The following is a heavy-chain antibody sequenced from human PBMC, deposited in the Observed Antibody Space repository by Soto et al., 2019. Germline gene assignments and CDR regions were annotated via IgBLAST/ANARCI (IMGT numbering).Heavy chain of an antibody. CDR2: FIPVYRTL. J-gene: IGHJ4*02. Sequence: SVKVSCKASGGSFGKSAINWVRQTPGQGLEWLGGFIPVYRTLNYAQKFQGRVTITADESTGTAYMTLSSLASDDTAVYYCATGVIWIGYFTVDSWGQGTRVTVYS. V-gene: IGHV1-69*13. D-gene: IGHD3-3*01. CDR1: GGSFGKSA. CDR3: ATGVIWIGYFTVDS.